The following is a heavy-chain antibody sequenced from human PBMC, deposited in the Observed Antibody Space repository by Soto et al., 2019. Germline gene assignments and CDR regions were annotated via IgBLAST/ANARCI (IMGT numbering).Heavy chain of an antibody. CDR1: GVSVSDNY. CDR2: MYSAET. V-gene: IGHV3-66*01. Sequence: GGSLRLSCAASGVSVSDNYMSWVRQAPGKGLEWVSVMYSAETHYADSVKGRFTISRDNSKNTLYLQMNSLRAEDTSVYYCAKEGGLSGSYYISSSYYFDYWGQGTLVTVSS. D-gene: IGHD1-26*01. J-gene: IGHJ4*02. CDR3: AKEGGLSGSYYISSSYYFDY.